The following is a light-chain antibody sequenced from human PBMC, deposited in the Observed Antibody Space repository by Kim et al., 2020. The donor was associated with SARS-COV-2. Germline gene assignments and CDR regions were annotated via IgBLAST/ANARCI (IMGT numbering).Light chain of an antibody. CDR2: GAS. CDR3: QQYASAPWA. J-gene: IGKJ1*01. CDR1: ESVSSSF. V-gene: IGKV3-20*01. Sequence: EFVLTQSPGTLSLSPGERATLSCRASESVSSSFLAWYQQKPGQAPRLLVYGASIRATGIPGRFSGSGSGTDFTLTISRLEPEDFAVYYCQQYASAPWAFGQGTTVEI.